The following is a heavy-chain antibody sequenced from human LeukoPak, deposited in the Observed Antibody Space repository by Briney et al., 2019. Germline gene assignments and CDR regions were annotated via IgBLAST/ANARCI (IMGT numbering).Heavy chain of an antibody. CDR1: GFTFSSYG. D-gene: IGHD4-17*01. CDR2: ISYDGTKK. Sequence: GGSLRLSCAASGFTFSSYGMHWVRQAPGKGLEWVAVISYDGTKKYYVDSVKGRFTISRDNSKSTLYLQMNSLRAEDSAVYHCAKDPSDYGDTETDFFGYWGQGILVTVSS. V-gene: IGHV3-30*18. J-gene: IGHJ4*02. CDR3: AKDPSDYGDTETDFFGY.